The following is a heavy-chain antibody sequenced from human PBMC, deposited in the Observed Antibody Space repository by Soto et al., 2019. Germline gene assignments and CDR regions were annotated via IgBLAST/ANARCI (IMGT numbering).Heavy chain of an antibody. CDR3: AREASPLDSSGYYYVDYFDY. V-gene: IGHV4-31*03. CDR2: IYYSGST. J-gene: IGHJ4*02. CDR1: GGSISSGGYY. D-gene: IGHD3-22*01. Sequence: SETLSLTCTVSGGSISSGGYYWSWIRQHPGKSLEWIGYIYYSGSTYYNPSLKSRVTISVDTSKNQFSLKLSSVTAADTAVYYCAREASPLDSSGYYYVDYFDYWGQGTLVTVSS.